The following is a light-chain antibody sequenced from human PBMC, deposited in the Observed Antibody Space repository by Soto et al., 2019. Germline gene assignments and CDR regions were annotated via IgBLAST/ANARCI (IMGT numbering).Light chain of an antibody. J-gene: IGKJ1*01. CDR3: QQYNSYLRT. Sequence: QLTKSPSSLSASVGDRVTITCRASQSISSWLAWYQQKPGKAPKLLIYDASGLKSGVPSRFSGSESGTEFTLTISSLQPDDFATYYCQQYNSYLRTFGQGTKVDIK. CDR2: DAS. CDR1: QSISSW. V-gene: IGKV1-5*01.